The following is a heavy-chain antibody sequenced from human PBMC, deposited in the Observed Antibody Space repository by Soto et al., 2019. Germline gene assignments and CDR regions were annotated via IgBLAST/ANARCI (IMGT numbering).Heavy chain of an antibody. CDR2: VSWNSGSI. J-gene: IGHJ4*02. CDR1: GFILGNHA. Sequence: GGSLRLSCAASGFILGNHAMNWVRQAPGKGLEWVAGVSWNSGSIDYADSVKGRFTISRDNAKNSLYLQMNSLRAEDTASYYCARDRCGGDCYSFDYWGQGTPVTVSS. D-gene: IGHD2-21*02. CDR3: ARDRCGGDCYSFDY. V-gene: IGHV3-9*01.